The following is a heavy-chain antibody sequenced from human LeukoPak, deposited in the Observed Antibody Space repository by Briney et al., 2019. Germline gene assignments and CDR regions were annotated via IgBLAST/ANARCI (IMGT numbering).Heavy chain of an antibody. J-gene: IGHJ5*02. D-gene: IGHD3-3*01. Sequence: SETLSLTCTVSGGSISSYYWSWIRQPAGKGLEWIGRIYTSGSTNYNPSLKSRVTMSVDTSKNQFSLKLSSVTAADTAVYYCARGGGRTYYDFWSGWPNWFDPWGQGTLVTVSS. CDR1: GGSISSYY. CDR3: ARGGGRTYYDFWSGWPNWFDP. CDR2: IYTSGST. V-gene: IGHV4-4*07.